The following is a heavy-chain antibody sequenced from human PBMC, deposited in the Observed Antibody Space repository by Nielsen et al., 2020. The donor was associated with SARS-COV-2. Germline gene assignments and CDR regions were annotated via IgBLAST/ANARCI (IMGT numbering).Heavy chain of an antibody. CDR1: GFTFSSYG. CDR3: AKDRDSSSSGARS. J-gene: IGHJ5*02. CDR2: ISYDGSNK. V-gene: IGHV3-30*18. Sequence: GESLKISCAASGFTFSSYGMHWVRQAPGKGLEWVAVISYDGSNKYYADSVKGRFTISRDNSKNTLYLQMNSLRAEDTAVYYCAKDRDSSSSGARSWGQGTLVTVSS. D-gene: IGHD6-6*01.